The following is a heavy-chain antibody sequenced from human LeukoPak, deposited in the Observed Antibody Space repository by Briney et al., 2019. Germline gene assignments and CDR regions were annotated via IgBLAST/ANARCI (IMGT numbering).Heavy chain of an antibody. CDR2: IIPILGIA. J-gene: IGHJ6*02. CDR3: ASSTETNYYYYYGMDV. CDR1: GGAFSSYA. Sequence: ASVKVSCKASGGAFSSYAISWVRQAPGQGLEWMGRIIPILGIANYAQKFQGRVTITADKSTSTAYMELSSLRSEDTAVYYCASSTETNYYYYYGMDVWGQGTTVTVSS. D-gene: IGHD1-14*01. V-gene: IGHV1-69*04.